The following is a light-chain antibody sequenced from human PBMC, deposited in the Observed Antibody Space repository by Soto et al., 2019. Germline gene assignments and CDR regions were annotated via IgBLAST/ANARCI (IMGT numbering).Light chain of an antibody. CDR2: GAS. CDR3: QQYGSSPWT. J-gene: IGKJ1*01. V-gene: IGKV3-20*01. Sequence: DIVMTQSPATLSLSPGERATLSCRASQSVSNFLAWYQQKPGQAPRLLIYGASSRATGIPDRFSGSGSGTDFTLTISRLEPEDFAVYYCQQYGSSPWTFGQGTKVDIK. CDR1: QSVSNF.